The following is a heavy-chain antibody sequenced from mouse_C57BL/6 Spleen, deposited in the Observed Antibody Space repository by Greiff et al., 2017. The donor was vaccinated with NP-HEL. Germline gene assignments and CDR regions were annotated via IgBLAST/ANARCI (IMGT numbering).Heavy chain of an antibody. D-gene: IGHD1-1*01. V-gene: IGHV1-85*01. J-gene: IGHJ3*01. CDR2: IYPRDGST. Sequence: QVQLQQSGPELVKPGASVKLSCKASGYTFTSYDINWVQQRPGQGLEWIGWIYPRDGSTKYNEKFKGKATLTVDTSSSTAYMELHSLTSEDSAVYFCARGDYYGSSPWFAYWGQGTLVTVSA. CDR3: ARGDYYGSSPWFAY. CDR1: GYTFTSYD.